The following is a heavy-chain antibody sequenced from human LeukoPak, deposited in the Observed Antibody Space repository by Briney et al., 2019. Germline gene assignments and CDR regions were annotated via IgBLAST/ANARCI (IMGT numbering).Heavy chain of an antibody. CDR2: ISSTSIYI. Sequence: PGGSLRLSCAASGFAFSTYTINWVRQAPGEGLEWVSSISSTSIYIYYTDSVKGRFTISRDNAKNSLFLQMNSLSVEDTALYYCVRSGSFSSSSGIFDFSGQGTLVTVSS. CDR3: VRSGSFSSSSGIFDF. J-gene: IGHJ4*02. V-gene: IGHV3-21*01. CDR1: GFAFSTYT. D-gene: IGHD6-6*01.